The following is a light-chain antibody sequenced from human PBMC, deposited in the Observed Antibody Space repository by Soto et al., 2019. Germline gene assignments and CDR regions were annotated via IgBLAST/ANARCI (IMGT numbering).Light chain of an antibody. CDR2: DVT. CDR3: CSYGGSFPYV. CDR1: SSDVGGYDY. Sequence: QSLLTQPPSVSCSPGQSVTISCTGTSSDVGGYDYVSWYQQRPGKAPKLLIYDVTKRPSGVPDRFSGSKSGNTASLTISGLQAEDEADFYCCSYGGSFPYVFGTGTKVTVL. J-gene: IGLJ1*01. V-gene: IGLV2-11*01.